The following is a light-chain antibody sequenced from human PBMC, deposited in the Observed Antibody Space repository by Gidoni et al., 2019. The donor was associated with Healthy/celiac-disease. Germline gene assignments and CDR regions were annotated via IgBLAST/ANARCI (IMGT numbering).Light chain of an antibody. CDR1: SSDVGGYNY. CDR2: DVS. CDR3: SSYTSSSTRV. Sequence: QYALPPPASVSGSPARSITISCTGTSSDVGGYNYVSWYQQHPGKAPKLMIYDVSNRPSGVSNRFSGSKSGNTASLTISGLQAEDEADYYCSSYTSSSTRVFGGGTKLTVL. V-gene: IGLV2-14*01. J-gene: IGLJ2*01.